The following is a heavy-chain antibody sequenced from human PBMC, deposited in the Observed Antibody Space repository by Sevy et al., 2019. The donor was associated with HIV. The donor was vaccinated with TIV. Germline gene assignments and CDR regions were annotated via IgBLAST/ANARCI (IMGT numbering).Heavy chain of an antibody. CDR3: AKGNSGSFDY. Sequence: GGSLRLSCAASGFSFSNYWMHWVRQAPGKGLEWVANIKQDESERNYVASGKGRFTISRDNAKNAGYLEMNSLRPDDTAIYYCAKGNSGSFDYWGQGTLVTVSS. CDR2: IKQDESER. CDR1: GFSFSNYW. D-gene: IGHD3-10*01. J-gene: IGHJ4*02. V-gene: IGHV3-7*01.